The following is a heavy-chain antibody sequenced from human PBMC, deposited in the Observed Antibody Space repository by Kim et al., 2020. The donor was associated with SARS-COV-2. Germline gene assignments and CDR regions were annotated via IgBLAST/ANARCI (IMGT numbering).Heavy chain of an antibody. CDR2: ISSSSSYI. CDR1: GFTFSSYS. D-gene: IGHD4-17*01. CDR3: ASVLRWSPPEY. V-gene: IGHV3-21*01. J-gene: IGHJ4*02. Sequence: GGSLRLSCAASGFTFSSYSMNWVRQAPGKGLEWVSSISSSSSYIYYADSVKGRFTISRDNAKNSLYLQMNSLRAEDTAVYYCASVLRWSPPEYWGQGTLVTVSS.